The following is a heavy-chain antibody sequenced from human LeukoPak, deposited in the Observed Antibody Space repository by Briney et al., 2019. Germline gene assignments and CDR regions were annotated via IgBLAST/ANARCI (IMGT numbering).Heavy chain of an antibody. J-gene: IGHJ4*02. CDR2: MNPNSGNT. D-gene: IGHD3-22*01. CDR1: GYTFTSYD. V-gene: IGHV1-8*01. Sequence: ASVKVSCKASGYTFTSYDINWVRQATGQGLEWMGWMNPNSGNTGYAQKFQGRVTMTRNTSISTAYMELSSLRSEDTAVYYCARFSDSSGYYPNYFDYWGQGTLVTVSS. CDR3: ARFSDSSGYYPNYFDY.